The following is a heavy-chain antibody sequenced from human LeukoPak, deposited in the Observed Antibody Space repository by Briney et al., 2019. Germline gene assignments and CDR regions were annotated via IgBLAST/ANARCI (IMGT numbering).Heavy chain of an antibody. CDR1: GFTFDDYA. D-gene: IGHD6-13*01. J-gene: IGHJ6*02. Sequence: GGSLRLSCAASGFTFDDYAMPWVRQAPGKGLEWVSGISWNSGSIGYADSVKGRFTISRDNAKNSLYLQMNSLRAEDTALYYCAKDLAAGSSSSYGMDVWGQGTTVTVSS. CDR2: ISWNSGSI. V-gene: IGHV3-9*01. CDR3: AKDLAAGSSSSYGMDV.